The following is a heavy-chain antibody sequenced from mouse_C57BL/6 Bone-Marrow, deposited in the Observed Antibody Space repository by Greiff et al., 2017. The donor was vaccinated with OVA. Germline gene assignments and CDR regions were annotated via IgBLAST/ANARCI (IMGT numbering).Heavy chain of an antibody. CDR2: IDPTNDYT. J-gene: IGHJ2*01. Sequence: VKLQESGAELARPGASVKMSCKASGYTFTSYTIHWVKQRPGQGLEWIGYIDPTNDYTNYNQKFKGKATLTADKSSSTDYMQLSSLTSEDSAVYYCTRGYYFDYWGPGTPLTGSS. V-gene: IGHV1-4*01. CDR3: TRGYYFDY. CDR1: GYTFTSYT.